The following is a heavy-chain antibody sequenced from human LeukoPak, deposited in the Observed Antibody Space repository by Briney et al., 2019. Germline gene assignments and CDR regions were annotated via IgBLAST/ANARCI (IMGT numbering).Heavy chain of an antibody. CDR3: ARDYDILTGFSYYFDY. J-gene: IGHJ4*02. V-gene: IGHV4-39*07. CDR2: IFYSGRT. D-gene: IGHD3-9*01. CDR1: GGSISSSTYY. Sequence: SETLSLTCTVSGGSISSSTYYWGWIRQPPGKGLEWIGSIFYSGRTYYNPSLKSRVTILVDTSKNQFSPKLSSVTAADTAVYYCARDYDILTGFSYYFDYWGQGTLVTVSS.